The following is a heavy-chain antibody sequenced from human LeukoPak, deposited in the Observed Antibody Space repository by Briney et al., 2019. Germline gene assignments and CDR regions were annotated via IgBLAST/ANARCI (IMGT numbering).Heavy chain of an antibody. D-gene: IGHD6-13*01. CDR3: ARSSRGLTYSSSWYPT. V-gene: IGHV1-69*13. Sequence: SVTVSCKASGGTFSSYAISWVRQAPGQGLEWMGGIIPIFGTANYAQKFQGRVTITADESTSTAYMELSSLRSEDTAVYYCARSSRGLTYSSSWYPTWGQGTLVTVSS. J-gene: IGHJ4*02. CDR2: IIPIFGTA. CDR1: GGTFSSYA.